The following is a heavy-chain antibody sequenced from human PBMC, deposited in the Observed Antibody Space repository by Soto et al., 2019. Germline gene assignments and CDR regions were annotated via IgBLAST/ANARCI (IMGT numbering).Heavy chain of an antibody. CDR1: GGSFSGYY. D-gene: IGHD3-22*01. CDR2: INHSGST. V-gene: IGHV4-34*01. Sequence: SETLSLTCAVYGGSFSGYYWSWIRQPPGKGLEWIGEINHSGSTNYNPSLKSRVTISVDTSKNQFSLKLSSVTAADTAVYYCARGRFDYDSSGLFDYWGQGTLVPSPQ. CDR3: ARGRFDYDSSGLFDY. J-gene: IGHJ4*02.